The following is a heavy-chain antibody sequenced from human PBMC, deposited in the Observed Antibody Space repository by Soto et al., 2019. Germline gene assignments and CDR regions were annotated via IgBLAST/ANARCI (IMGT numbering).Heavy chain of an antibody. CDR1: GFTFSSYS. J-gene: IGHJ5*02. D-gene: IGHD2-2*01. CDR2: ISSSSSYI. Sequence: PWGSLRLSCSASGFTFSSYSMNWVRQPPGKGLEWVSSISSSSSYIYYADSVKGRFTISRDNAKNSLYLQMNSLRAEDTAVYYCARDPEPGYCSSTRCYLRGNWFDPWGQGTLVTVSS. V-gene: IGHV3-21*01. CDR3: ARDPEPGYCSSTRCYLRGNWFDP.